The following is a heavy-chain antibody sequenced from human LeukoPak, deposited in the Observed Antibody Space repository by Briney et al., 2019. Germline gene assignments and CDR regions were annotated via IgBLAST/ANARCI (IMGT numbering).Heavy chain of an antibody. CDR2: IVVGSGNT. V-gene: IGHV1-58*02. J-gene: IGHJ4*02. Sequence: SVKVSCKASGFTFTSSAMQWVRQARGQRLEWIRWIVVGSGNTNYAQKFQEIITITRDMSTSTAYMELSSLRSEDTAVYYCAAGWVCSGGSCYYYFDYWGQGTLVTVSS. D-gene: IGHD2-15*01. CDR1: GFTFTSSA. CDR3: AAGWVCSGGSCYYYFDY.